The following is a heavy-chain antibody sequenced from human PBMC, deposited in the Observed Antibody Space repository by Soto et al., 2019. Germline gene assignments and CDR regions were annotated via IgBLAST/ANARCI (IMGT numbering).Heavy chain of an antibody. Sequence: EVQLVESGGALVQPGGSLRLSCAASGFTFSNYWMHWVRQAPGKGLVWISRINDHGGSPTYADSVKGRFTISRDNVKNTLYMQMSSLRAEDTAVYYCVGGLEWELRGQGTLVTVSS. CDR1: GFTFSNYW. CDR3: VGGLEWEL. D-gene: IGHD1-26*01. J-gene: IGHJ4*02. CDR2: INDHGGSP. V-gene: IGHV3-74*01.